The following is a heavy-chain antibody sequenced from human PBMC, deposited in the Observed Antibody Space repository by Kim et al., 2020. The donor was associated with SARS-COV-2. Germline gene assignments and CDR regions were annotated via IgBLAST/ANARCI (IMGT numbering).Heavy chain of an antibody. CDR3: TRVSLSTYYDFWSGYSGGRDYYYGMDV. J-gene: IGHJ6*02. CDR2: IRSKAYGGKT. CDR1: GFTFGDYA. Sequence: GGSLRLSCTASGFTFGDYAMSWVRQAPGKGLEWVGFIRSKAYGGKTEYAASVKGRFTISRDDSKSIAYLQMNSLKTEDTAVYYCTRVSLSTYYDFWSGYSGGRDYYYGMDVWGQGTTVTVSS. V-gene: IGHV3-49*04. D-gene: IGHD3-3*01.